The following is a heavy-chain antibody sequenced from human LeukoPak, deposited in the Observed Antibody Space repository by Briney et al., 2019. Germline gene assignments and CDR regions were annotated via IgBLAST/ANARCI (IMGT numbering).Heavy chain of an antibody. CDR2: IWYDGSNK. CDR1: GFTFSSYG. Sequence: GGSLRLSCAASGFTFSSYGMHWVRQAPATGLEGVAVIWYDGSNKYYADSVKGRFTISRDNSKNTLYLQMNSLRAEDTAVYYCARDHYYDSSGYFDYWGQGTLVTVSS. CDR3: ARDHYYDSSGYFDY. V-gene: IGHV3-33*01. D-gene: IGHD3-22*01. J-gene: IGHJ4*02.